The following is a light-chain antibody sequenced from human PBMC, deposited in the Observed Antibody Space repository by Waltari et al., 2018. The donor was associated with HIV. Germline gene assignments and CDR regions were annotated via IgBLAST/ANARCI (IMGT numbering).Light chain of an antibody. CDR1: SSNIGKNS. Sequence: QSVLTQPPSASGTPGQRVTIPCSGCSSNIGKNSVHWYQQLPGAAPKVLIYINAQRPSGVPDRFSGSKSGTSAALAISGLHSEDEADYYCEAWDDTLNGFVFGTGTRVTVL. CDR3: EAWDDTLNGFV. V-gene: IGLV1-44*01. CDR2: INA. J-gene: IGLJ1*01.